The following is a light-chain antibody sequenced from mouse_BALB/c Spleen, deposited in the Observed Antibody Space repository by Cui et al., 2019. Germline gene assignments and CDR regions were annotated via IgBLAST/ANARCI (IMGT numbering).Light chain of an antibody. V-gene: IGKV4-50*01. CDR3: QQFTSSPWT. J-gene: IGKJ1*01. CDR2: YTS. Sequence: ENVLTQSPAIMSASRGEKVTMSCRVSSSVKYKYWYQQKSDTSPKLWIYYTSNLAPGVPARFSGSGSGNSYSLTISSMEGEDAATYYCQQFTSSPWTFVGGTKLEIK. CDR1: SSVKY.